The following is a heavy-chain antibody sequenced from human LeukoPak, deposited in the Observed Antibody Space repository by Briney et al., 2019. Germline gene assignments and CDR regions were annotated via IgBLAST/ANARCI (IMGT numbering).Heavy chain of an antibody. J-gene: IGHJ4*02. D-gene: IGHD6-13*01. CDR1: GYTFTGYY. CDR2: INPNSGGT. Sequence: ASVKVSCKASGYTFTGYYMHWVRQAPGQGLEWMGWINPNSGGTNCAQKFQGRVTMTRDTSISTAYMELSRLRSDDTAVYYCARVIHMKYSSSWYVGYWGQGTLVTVSS. V-gene: IGHV1-2*02. CDR3: ARVIHMKYSSSWYVGY.